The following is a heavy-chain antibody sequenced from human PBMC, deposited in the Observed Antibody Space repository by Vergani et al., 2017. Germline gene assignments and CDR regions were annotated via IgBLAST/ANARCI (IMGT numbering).Heavy chain of an antibody. J-gene: IGHJ4*02. Sequence: QVQLEESGPGLVKPSETLSLTCTVSGGSFNTYYWSWIRQSPGKGLEWIGYIYSTGSTYYNPSLKSRVTISVDTSKNQFSLKLSSVTAADTAVYYCARHLKGSYYTFDYWGQGTLVTVSS. CDR2: IYSTGST. CDR1: GGSFNTYY. CDR3: ARHLKGSYYTFDY. D-gene: IGHD3-10*01. V-gene: IGHV4-59*08.